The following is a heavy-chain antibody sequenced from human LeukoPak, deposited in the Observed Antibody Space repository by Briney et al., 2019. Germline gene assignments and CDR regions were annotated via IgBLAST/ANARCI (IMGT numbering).Heavy chain of an antibody. V-gene: IGHV3-23*01. CDR3: ARGGKRAVAGTRSPQYFQH. Sequence: GGSLRLSCAASGFTFSSYGMSWVRQAPGKGLEWVSGISGSGGSTYYADSVKGRFTISRDNSKNTLYLQMNSLRAEDTAVYYCARGGKRAVAGTRSPQYFQHWGQGTLVTVSS. J-gene: IGHJ1*01. D-gene: IGHD6-19*01. CDR2: ISGSGGST. CDR1: GFTFSSYG.